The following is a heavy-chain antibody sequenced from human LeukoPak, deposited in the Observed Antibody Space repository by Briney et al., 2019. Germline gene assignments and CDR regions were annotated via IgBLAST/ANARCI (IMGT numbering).Heavy chain of an antibody. CDR1: GYTFTRYY. Sequence: ASVKVSCKASGYTFTRYYMHWVRQAPGQGLEWMGWINPNSGGTNYAQKFQGRVTMTRDTSISTAYMELSRLRSDDTAVYYCARVATMIVVVTGHWFDPWGQGTLVTVSS. CDR3: ARVATMIVVVTGHWFDP. D-gene: IGHD3-22*01. J-gene: IGHJ5*02. V-gene: IGHV1-2*02. CDR2: INPNSGGT.